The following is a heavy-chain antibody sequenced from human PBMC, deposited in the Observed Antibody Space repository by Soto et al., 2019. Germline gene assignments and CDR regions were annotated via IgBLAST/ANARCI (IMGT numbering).Heavy chain of an antibody. Sequence: QAQLRESGPGLVKPSETLSLTCTFSGDSHYWVWIRQPPGKGLEWIGSGCYSGSTCSRGTNYYNPSLKSRVTVSIQTSENQLSLNMNFVTAADTAVYYCASGTSYDAPTGFYTNYYMDLWGRGTTVTVSS. CDR1: GDSHY. CDR2: GCYSGST. J-gene: IGHJ6*03. V-gene: IGHV4-39*01. D-gene: IGHD3-3*01. CDR3: ASGTSYDAPTGFYTNYYMDL.